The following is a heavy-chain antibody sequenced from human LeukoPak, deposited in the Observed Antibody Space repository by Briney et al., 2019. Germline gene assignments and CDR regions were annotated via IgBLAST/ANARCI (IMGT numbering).Heavy chain of an antibody. V-gene: IGHV1-2*02. CDR2: INPKSGGT. Sequence: ASVKVSCKASGYTFTGYYMHWVRQAPGQGLEWMGWINPKSGGTNYAQKFQGRVTMTRDTSISTAYMELSRLRSDDTAVYYCARGGPGIAVAGPRYSYMDVWGKGTTVTISS. J-gene: IGHJ6*03. D-gene: IGHD6-19*01. CDR1: GYTFTGYY. CDR3: ARGGPGIAVAGPRYSYMDV.